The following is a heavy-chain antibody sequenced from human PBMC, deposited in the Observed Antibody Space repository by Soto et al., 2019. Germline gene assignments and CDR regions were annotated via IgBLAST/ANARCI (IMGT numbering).Heavy chain of an antibody. J-gene: IGHJ6*02. CDR3: ARGPLMFISYYYYYAMVV. Sequence: ASVKVSCKASGYTFTGYYMHWVRQAPGQGLEWMGWINPNSGGTNYAQKFQGWVTMTRDTSISTAYMELSRLRSDDTAVYYCARGPLMFISYYYYYAMVVWCQGTRVYVSS. CDR2: INPNSGGT. D-gene: IGHD3-10*02. CDR1: GYTFTGYY. V-gene: IGHV1-2*04.